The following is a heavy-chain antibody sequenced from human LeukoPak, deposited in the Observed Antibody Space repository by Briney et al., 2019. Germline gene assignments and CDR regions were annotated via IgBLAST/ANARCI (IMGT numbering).Heavy chain of an antibody. V-gene: IGHV4-30-4*08. D-gene: IGHD3-22*01. CDR2: IYYSGST. Sequence: SQTLSLTCTVSGGSISSGDYYWSWIRQPPGKGLEWIGYIYYSGSTYYNPSLKSRVTISVDTSKNQFSLKLSSVTASDTAVYYCARLYYYDSSGLDYWGQGTLVTVSS. CDR1: GGSISSGDYY. CDR3: ARLYYYDSSGLDY. J-gene: IGHJ4*02.